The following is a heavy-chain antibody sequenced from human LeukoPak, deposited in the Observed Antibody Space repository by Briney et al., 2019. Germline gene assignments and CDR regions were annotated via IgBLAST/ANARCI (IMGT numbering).Heavy chain of an antibody. Sequence: ASVKVSCKASGYTFTSYDINWVRQATGQGLEWMGWMNPNSGNTGYAQKFQGRVTITRNTSISTAYMELSSLRSEDTAVYYCARGSSSWYSITLYYYYMDVWGKGTTVTVSS. V-gene: IGHV1-8*03. CDR2: MNPNSGNT. D-gene: IGHD6-13*01. CDR1: GYTFTSYD. J-gene: IGHJ6*03. CDR3: ARGSSSWYSITLYYYYMDV.